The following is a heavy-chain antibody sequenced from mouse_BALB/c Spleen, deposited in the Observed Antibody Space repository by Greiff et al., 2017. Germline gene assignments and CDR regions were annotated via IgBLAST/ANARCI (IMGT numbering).Heavy chain of an antibody. CDR2: IYPGSGST. CDR1: GYTFTDYV. D-gene: IGHD2-4*01. Sequence: QVQLQQSGPELVKPGASVKMSCKASGYTFTDYVISWVKQRTGQGLEWIGEIYPGSGSTYYNEKFKGKATLTADKSSNTAYMQLSSLTSEDSAVYFCARSGYDYDWFAYWGQGTLVTVSA. CDR3: ARSGYDYDWFAY. V-gene: IGHV1-77*01. J-gene: IGHJ3*01.